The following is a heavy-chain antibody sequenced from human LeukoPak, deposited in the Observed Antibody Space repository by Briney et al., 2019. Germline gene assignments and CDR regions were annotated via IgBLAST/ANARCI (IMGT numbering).Heavy chain of an antibody. Sequence: RPGGSLRLSCAASGFTFSSYAMSWVRQAPEKGLEWVSDINNGGTTYYADSVKGRFTISRDNSQSTLYLQMNSLRAEDTAVYYCATRNLYYFDSWGQGAMVTVSS. CDR1: GFTFSSYA. CDR3: ATRNLYYFDS. D-gene: IGHD2/OR15-2a*01. V-gene: IGHV3-23*01. J-gene: IGHJ4*02. CDR2: INNGGTT.